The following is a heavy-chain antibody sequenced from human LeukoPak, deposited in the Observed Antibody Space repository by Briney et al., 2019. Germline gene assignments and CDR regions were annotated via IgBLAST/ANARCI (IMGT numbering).Heavy chain of an antibody. Sequence: GGSLRLSCAASGFTVSSNYMYWVRQAPEKGLGWVSDIYIGGSTNYADSVKGRFTISRDNSKNTLYLQMSSLRPEDTAVYYCVKDQVVRGSGSYGDYWGQGTLVTVSS. D-gene: IGHD3-10*01. CDR3: VKDQVVRGSGSYGDY. J-gene: IGHJ4*02. CDR2: IYIGGST. CDR1: GFTVSSNY. V-gene: IGHV3-66*01.